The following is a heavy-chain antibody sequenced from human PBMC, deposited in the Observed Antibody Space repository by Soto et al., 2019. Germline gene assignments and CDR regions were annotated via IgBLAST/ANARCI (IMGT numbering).Heavy chain of an antibody. J-gene: IGHJ4*02. Sequence: GASVKVSCKASGYTFTSYGISWVRPAPGQGLEWMGWISAYNGNTNYAQKLQGRVTMTTDTSTSTAYMELRSLRSDDTAVYYCAREGYYDFWSGYYPRRYYFDYWGQGTLVTVSS. V-gene: IGHV1-18*01. CDR2: ISAYNGNT. CDR1: GYTFTSYG. CDR3: AREGYYDFWSGYYPRRYYFDY. D-gene: IGHD3-3*01.